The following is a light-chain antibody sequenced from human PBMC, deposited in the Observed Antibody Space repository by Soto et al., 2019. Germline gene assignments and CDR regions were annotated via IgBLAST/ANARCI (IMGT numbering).Light chain of an antibody. CDR2: DNN. Sequence: QSVLTQPHSVSAAPGQRVTISCSGSSSNIGNNYVSWYQHLPGTAPKLLIYDNNQRPSGIPDRFSGSKSGTSATLGITGLQTGDEADYYCGTWDSSLSAWVFGGGTKLTVL. J-gene: IGLJ3*02. CDR1: SSNIGNNY. V-gene: IGLV1-51*01. CDR3: GTWDSSLSAWV.